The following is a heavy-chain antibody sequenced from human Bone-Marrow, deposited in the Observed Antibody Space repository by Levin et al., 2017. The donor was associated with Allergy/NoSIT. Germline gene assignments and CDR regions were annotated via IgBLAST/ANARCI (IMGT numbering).Heavy chain of an antibody. V-gene: IGHV4-59*01. D-gene: IGHD4-17*01. CDR3: ARRASIGDYGDRLYFFDF. Sequence: ESLKISCTLSGGSISNYYWSWIRQPPGKGLEYIGYIYYSGNTYCNPSLKSRVTMSVDTSENQFSLNLSSVTAADTAVYYCARRASIGDYGDRLYFFDFWGQGSLIIVSS. CDR2: IYYSGNT. CDR1: GGSISNYY. J-gene: IGHJ4*02.